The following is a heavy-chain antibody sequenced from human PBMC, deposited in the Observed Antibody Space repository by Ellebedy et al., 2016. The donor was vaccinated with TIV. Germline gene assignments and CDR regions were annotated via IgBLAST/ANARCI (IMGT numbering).Heavy chain of an antibody. CDR1: GFSFRSYW. J-gene: IGHJ3*02. Sequence: GGSLRLSCGASGFSFRSYWMTWVRQAPGKGLEWVANINQDGSDKYYVDSVRGRFTISRDNGKNSLYLQMSSLRADDTGVYYCATDGSYGDYRSPAHAFEKWGQGTMVIVSS. D-gene: IGHD4-17*01. CDR2: INQDGSDK. V-gene: IGHV3-7*01. CDR3: ATDGSYGDYRSPAHAFEK.